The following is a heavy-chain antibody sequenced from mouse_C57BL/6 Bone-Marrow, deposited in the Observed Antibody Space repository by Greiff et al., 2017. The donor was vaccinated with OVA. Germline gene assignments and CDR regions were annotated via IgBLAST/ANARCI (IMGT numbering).Heavy chain of an antibody. Sequence: EVKLVESGGGLVQSGRSLRLSCATSGFTFSDFYMEWVRQAPGKGLEWIAASRNKANDYTTEYSASVKGRFIVSRDTSQSILYLQMNALRAEDTAIYYCARGARGDYAMDYWGQGTSVTVSS. CDR3: ARGARGDYAMDY. CDR2: SRNKANDYTT. V-gene: IGHV7-1*01. CDR1: GFTFSDFY. J-gene: IGHJ4*01.